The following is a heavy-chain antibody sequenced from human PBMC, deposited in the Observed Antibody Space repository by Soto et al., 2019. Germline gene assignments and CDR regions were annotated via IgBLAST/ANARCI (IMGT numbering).Heavy chain of an antibody. CDR3: ARVGQQLLLDY. V-gene: IGHV4-59*01. J-gene: IGHJ4*02. D-gene: IGHD6-13*01. Sequence: QVQLQELGPGLVKPSETLSLTCTVSGGSISSYYWSWIRQPPGKGLEWIGYIYYSGSTNYNPSLKRRVTRSVDTAKSQFSLKLSSVTAADTAVYYCARVGQQLLLDYWGQGTLVTVSS. CDR1: GGSISSYY. CDR2: IYYSGST.